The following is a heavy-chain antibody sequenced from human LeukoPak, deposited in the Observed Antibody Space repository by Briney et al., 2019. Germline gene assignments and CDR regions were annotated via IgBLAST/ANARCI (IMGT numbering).Heavy chain of an antibody. Sequence: PGGSLRLSCAVSGFTFSRSAMSWVRQAPGTGLEWVSGISGSGGSTYYADSVKGRFTISRDNANNSLYLQINSLRAEDTAVYYCARADSSSWFDYWGQGALVTVSS. CDR1: GFTFSRSA. CDR2: ISGSGGST. V-gene: IGHV3-23*01. D-gene: IGHD6-13*01. J-gene: IGHJ4*02. CDR3: ARADSSSWFDY.